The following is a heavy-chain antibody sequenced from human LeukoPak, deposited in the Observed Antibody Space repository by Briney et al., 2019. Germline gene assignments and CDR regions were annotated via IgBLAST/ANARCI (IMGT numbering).Heavy chain of an antibody. V-gene: IGHV3-23*01. J-gene: IGHJ6*02. D-gene: IGHD1-26*01. CDR2: ISGSGGST. Sequence: GGSLRLSCAASGFTFSSYAMSWVRQAPGKGLEWVSAISGSGGSTYYADSVKGRFTISRDNSKNSLYLQMNSLRDEDTAVYYCARDGSYYYGMDVWGQGTTVTVSS. CDR1: GFTFSSYA. CDR3: ARDGSYYYGMDV.